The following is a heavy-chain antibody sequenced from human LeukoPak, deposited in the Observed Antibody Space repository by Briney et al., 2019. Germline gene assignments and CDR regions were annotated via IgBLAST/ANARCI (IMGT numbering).Heavy chain of an antibody. Sequence: SETLSLTCTVSGGSISSYYWSWIRQPAGKGLEWIGRISTSGSTNYNPSLKSRVTMSVDTSKNQFSLKLSSVTAADTAVYFCARDYHSLTGYTFDSWGQGTLVTVSS. D-gene: IGHD3-9*01. CDR1: GGSISSYY. CDR2: ISTSGST. J-gene: IGHJ4*02. CDR3: ARDYHSLTGYTFDS. V-gene: IGHV4-4*07.